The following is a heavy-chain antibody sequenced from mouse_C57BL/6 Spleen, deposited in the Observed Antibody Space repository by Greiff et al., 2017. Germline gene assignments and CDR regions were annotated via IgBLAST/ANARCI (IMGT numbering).Heavy chain of an antibody. Sequence: EVQLQQSGPELVKPGASVTISCKASGYTFTDYYMNWVKHSHGTSLQWIGVINPNNGGTSSYQKITGKATLTVDKSSSTAYMELRSLTSEDSAVYYCARGSSYLDYWGQGTTLTGSS. D-gene: IGHD1-1*01. CDR1: GYTFTDYY. V-gene: IGHV1-26*01. CDR3: ARGSSYLDY. J-gene: IGHJ2*01. CDR2: INPNNGGT.